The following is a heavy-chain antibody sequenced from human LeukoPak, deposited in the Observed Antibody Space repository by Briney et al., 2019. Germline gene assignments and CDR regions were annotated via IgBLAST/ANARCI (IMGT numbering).Heavy chain of an antibody. CDR1: GGSISSGDYY. CDR3: AREVPWVWNFDL. Sequence: PSETLSLTCTVSGGSISSGDYYWSWIRQPPGTGLEWIGYIYYSGSTYYNPSLKSRVAISVDTSKNQFSLKLNSVTAADTAVYYCAREVPWVWNFDLWGRGTLVTVSS. CDR2: IYYSGST. D-gene: IGHD1-26*01. V-gene: IGHV4-30-4*01. J-gene: IGHJ2*01.